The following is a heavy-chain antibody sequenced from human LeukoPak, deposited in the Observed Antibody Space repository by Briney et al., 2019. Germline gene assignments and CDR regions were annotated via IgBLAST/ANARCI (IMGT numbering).Heavy chain of an antibody. V-gene: IGHV3-7*01. J-gene: IGHJ4*02. CDR2: IKQDGSEK. CDR1: GFTFSSYW. D-gene: IGHD1-26*01. CDR3: ARDRSGSYYGGFDY. Sequence: GGSLRLSCAASGFTFSSYWMSWVRQAPGKGLERVANIKQDGSEKYYVDSVKGRFTISRDNAKNSLYLQMNSLRAEDTAVYYCARDRSGSYYGGFDYWGQGTLVTVSS.